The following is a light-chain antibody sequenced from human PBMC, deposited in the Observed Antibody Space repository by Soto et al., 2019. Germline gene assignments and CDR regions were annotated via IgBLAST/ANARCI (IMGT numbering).Light chain of an antibody. Sequence: QAVVTQPPSASGTPGQRVTISCSGDSSNIGSYTVNWYQQLPGTAPKLLIYNNNQRPSGVPDRFSGSKSGTSASLAISGLQSEDESDYYCVAWDDSLNGFWVFGGGTKLTVL. CDR2: NNN. CDR1: SSNIGSYT. CDR3: VAWDDSLNGFWV. V-gene: IGLV1-44*01. J-gene: IGLJ3*02.